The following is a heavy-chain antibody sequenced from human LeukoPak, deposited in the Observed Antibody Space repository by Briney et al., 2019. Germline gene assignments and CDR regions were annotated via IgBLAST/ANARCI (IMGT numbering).Heavy chain of an antibody. Sequence: PSQTLSLTCTVSGGSISSGSYYWSWIRQPAGKGLEWIGRIYTSGSTNYNPSLKSRVTISVDTSKNQFSLELSSVTAADTAVYYCARYSSSWYDAFDIWGQGTMVTVSS. J-gene: IGHJ3*02. CDR2: IYTSGST. V-gene: IGHV4-61*02. D-gene: IGHD6-13*01. CDR1: GGSISSGSYY. CDR3: ARYSSSWYDAFDI.